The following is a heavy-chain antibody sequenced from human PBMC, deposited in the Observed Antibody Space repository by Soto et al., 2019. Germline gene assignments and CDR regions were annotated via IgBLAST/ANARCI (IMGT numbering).Heavy chain of an antibody. D-gene: IGHD4-17*01. CDR1: GGSISSYY. CDR2: IYYSGST. J-gene: IGHJ4*02. Sequence: SETLSLTCTVSGGSISSYYWSWIRQPPGKGLEWIGYIYYSGSTNYNPSLKSRVTISVDTSKNQFSLKLSSVTAADTAVYYCARHSDGDYDYYFDYWGQGTLVTVSS. CDR3: ARHSDGDYDYYFDY. V-gene: IGHV4-59*08.